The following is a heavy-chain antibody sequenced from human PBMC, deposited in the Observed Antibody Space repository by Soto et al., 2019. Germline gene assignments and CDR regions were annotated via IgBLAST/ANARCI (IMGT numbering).Heavy chain of an antibody. D-gene: IGHD4-17*01. CDR2: IYWDDDK. J-gene: IGHJ5*02. CDR3: AHRQSYGDSRYNWFDP. Sequence: QITLKESGPTLVKPTQTLTLTCTFSGFSLSTSGVGVGWIRQPPGKALEWLALIYWDDDKRYSPSLKSRLTITKDTSKNQVVLTMTNMDPVDTATYYCAHRQSYGDSRYNWFDPWGQGTLVTVSS. V-gene: IGHV2-5*02. CDR1: GFSLSTSGVG.